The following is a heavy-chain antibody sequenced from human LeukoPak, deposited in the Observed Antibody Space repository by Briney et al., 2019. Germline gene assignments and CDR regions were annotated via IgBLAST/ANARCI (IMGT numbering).Heavy chain of an antibody. V-gene: IGHV3-23*01. J-gene: IGHJ4*02. CDR2: ISGSGGST. CDR1: GFTFSSYA. D-gene: IGHD4-17*01. CDR3: AKKVPYGDYLPWY. Sequence: SGGSLRLSCAASGFTFSSYAMSWVRQAPGKGLEWVSAISGSGGSTYYADSVKGRFTISRDNSKNTLYLQMDSLRAEDTAVYYCAKKVPYGDYLPWYWGQGTLVTVSS.